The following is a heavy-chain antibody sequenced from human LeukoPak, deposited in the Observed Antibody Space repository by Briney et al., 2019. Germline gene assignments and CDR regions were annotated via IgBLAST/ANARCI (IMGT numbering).Heavy chain of an antibody. CDR1: GGSISSYY. J-gene: IGHJ4*02. Sequence: SETLSLTCTVSGGSISSYYWSWIRQPPGRGLEWIGYIYYSGSTNYNPSLKSRVTISVDTSKNQFSLKLSSVTAADTAVYYCASSSWTAGTLYWGQGTLVTVSS. CDR2: IYYSGST. CDR3: ASSSWTAGTLY. V-gene: IGHV4-59*01. D-gene: IGHD6-13*01.